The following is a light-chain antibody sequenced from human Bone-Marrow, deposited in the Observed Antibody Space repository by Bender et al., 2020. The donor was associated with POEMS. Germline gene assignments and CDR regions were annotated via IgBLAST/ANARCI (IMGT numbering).Light chain of an antibody. J-gene: IGLJ3*02. CDR1: SSEIGGYDR. CDR2: EVT. V-gene: IGLV2-18*02. CDR3: CSYAGNSNWV. Sequence: QSALTQPPSVSGSPGQSVAISCTGSSSEIGGYDRVSWYQQTPGTPPKLIIYEVTNRPSGVPGRFSGSKSGNTASLTISGLQAEDEADYYCCSYAGNSNWVFGGGTKLTVL.